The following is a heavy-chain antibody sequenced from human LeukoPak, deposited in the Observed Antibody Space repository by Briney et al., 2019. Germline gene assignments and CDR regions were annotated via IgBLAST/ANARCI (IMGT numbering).Heavy chain of an antibody. CDR1: GGSISSGKYY. V-gene: IGHV4-30-2*01. CDR2: ISFSGNT. Sequence: SETLSLTCTVSGGSISSGKYYWSWIRQPPQKGLEWIGYISFSGNTYYNPSLRSRVTMSIDRSKNQSSLKLNSVTAADTAVYYCARGGYCSGGSCPLVFDYWGQGTLVTVSS. CDR3: ARGGYCSGGSCPLVFDY. D-gene: IGHD2-15*01. J-gene: IGHJ4*02.